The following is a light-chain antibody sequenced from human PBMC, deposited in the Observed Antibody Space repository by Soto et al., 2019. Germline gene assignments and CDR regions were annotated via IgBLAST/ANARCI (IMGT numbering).Light chain of an antibody. V-gene: IGKV1-27*01. Sequence: DIQMTQSPSSLSASVGDRVTITCRASQGIGKYLAWYQQKPGKVPKLLIYDTSALQSGVPSRFSGSGSGTVFTLTISSLQRGDFAIYCCQKYNGPPFAFGGGTKVEIK. J-gene: IGKJ4*01. CDR1: QGIGKY. CDR2: DTS. CDR3: QKYNGPPFA.